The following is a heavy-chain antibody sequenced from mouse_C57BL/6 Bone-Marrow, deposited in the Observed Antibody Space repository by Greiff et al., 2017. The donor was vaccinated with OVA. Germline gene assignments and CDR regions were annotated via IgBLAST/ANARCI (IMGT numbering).Heavy chain of an antibody. V-gene: IGHV1-81*01. D-gene: IGHD2-4*01. CDR2: IYPRSGNT. J-gene: IGHJ3*01. CDR1: GYTFTSYG. CDR3: LYYDYDKGFAY. Sequence: QVHVKQSGAELARPGASVKLSCKASGYTFTSYGISWVKQRTGQGLEWIGEIYPRSGNTYYNEKFKGKATLTADKSSSTAYMELRSLTSEDSAVYFCLYYDYDKGFAYWGQGTLVTVSA.